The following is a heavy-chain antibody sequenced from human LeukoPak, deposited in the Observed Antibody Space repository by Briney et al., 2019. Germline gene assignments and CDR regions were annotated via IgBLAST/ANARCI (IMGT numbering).Heavy chain of an antibody. J-gene: IGHJ4*02. V-gene: IGHV1-46*01. CDR3: ARDPVVKTNYYDSSLLDY. CDR2: INPSGGST. Sequence: ASVNVSCKASGYTFTSYYMHWVRQAPGQGLEWMGIINPSGGSTSYAQNFQGRVPITMYTSTSTVYMELSSLRSEDTAVYDYARDPVVKTNYYDSSLLDYWGQGTLVTVSS. D-gene: IGHD3-22*01. CDR1: GYTFTSYY.